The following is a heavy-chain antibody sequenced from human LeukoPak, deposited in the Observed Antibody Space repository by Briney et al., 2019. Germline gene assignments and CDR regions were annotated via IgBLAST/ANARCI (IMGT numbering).Heavy chain of an antibody. CDR1: GFTLSRYW. CDR2: ISYDGSNK. D-gene: IGHD2-2*01. J-gene: IGHJ6*04. CDR3: ARALIPYCSSTSCSGDV. V-gene: IGHV3-30-3*01. Sequence: GGSLRLSCVAPGFTLSRYWMSWVRQAPGKGLEWVAVISYDGSNKYYADSVKGRFTISRDNSKNTLYLQMNSLRAEDTAVYYCARALIPYCSSTSCSGDVWGKGTTVTVSS.